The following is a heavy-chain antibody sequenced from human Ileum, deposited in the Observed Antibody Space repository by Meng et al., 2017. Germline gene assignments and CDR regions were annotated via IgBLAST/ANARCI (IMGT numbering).Heavy chain of an antibody. V-gene: IGHV4-59*12. CDR1: GGSLSGYY. CDR3: ARVGGSYEPPVDY. J-gene: IGHJ4*02. Sequence: SETLSLTCSVSGGSLSGYYWSWIRQPPGKGLEWIGHIYSFGRPYYSASLKGRVTISVDTSKNQYSLNLNSVTGADTAVYYCARVGGSYEPPVDYWGQGMLVTVSS. D-gene: IGHD5-18*01. CDR2: IYSFGRP.